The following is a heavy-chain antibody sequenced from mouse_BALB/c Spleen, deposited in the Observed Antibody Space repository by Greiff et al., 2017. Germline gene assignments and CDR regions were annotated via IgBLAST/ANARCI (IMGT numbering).Heavy chain of an antibody. CDR1: GYTFTSYT. V-gene: IGHV1-4*02. CDR3: ARSKGLRASYYFDY. D-gene: IGHD2-4*01. CDR2: INPSSGYT. J-gene: IGHJ2*01. Sequence: QVQLKESAAELARPGASVKMSCKASGYTFTSYTMHWVKQRPGQGLEWIGYINPSSGYTEYNQKFKDKTTLTADKSSSTAYMQLSSLTSEDSAVYYCARSKGLRASYYFDYWGQGTTLTVSS.